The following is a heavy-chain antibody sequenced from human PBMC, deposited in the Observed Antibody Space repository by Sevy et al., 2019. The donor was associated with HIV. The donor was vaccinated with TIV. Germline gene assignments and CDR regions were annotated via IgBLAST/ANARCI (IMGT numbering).Heavy chain of an antibody. V-gene: IGHV3-23*01. CDR2: ISGSGGST. CDR3: VKDRGTLVRGNIVDP. Sequence: GGSLRLSCAASGFTFSACAMNWARQAPGKGLEWVSGISGSGGSTYYADSVQGRFTISRDNSKNILYLQMNNLRAEDTAVYYCVKDRGTLVRGNIVDPWGQGTLVTVSS. J-gene: IGHJ5*02. CDR1: GFTFSACA. D-gene: IGHD3-10*01.